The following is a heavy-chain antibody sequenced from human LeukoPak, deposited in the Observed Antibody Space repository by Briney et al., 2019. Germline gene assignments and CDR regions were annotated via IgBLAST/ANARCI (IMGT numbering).Heavy chain of an antibody. CDR3: ARGGAADQMGSFDY. V-gene: IGHV4-59*01. CDR1: GGSISSYY. Sequence: SETLSLTCTVSGGSISSYYWSWTRQPPGKGLEWIGYIYYSGSTNYNPPLKSRVTISVDTSKNQFSLKLSSVTAADTAVYYCARGGAADQMGSFDYWGQGTLVTVSS. D-gene: IGHD6-13*01. J-gene: IGHJ4*02. CDR2: IYYSGST.